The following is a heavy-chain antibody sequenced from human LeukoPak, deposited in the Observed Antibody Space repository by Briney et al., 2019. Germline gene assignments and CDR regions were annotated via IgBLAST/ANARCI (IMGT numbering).Heavy chain of an antibody. CDR1: NYSITSGYF. V-gene: IGHV4-38-2*02. CDR3: AKDGVFHDSDGYSFDY. CDR2: IYHSGTT. J-gene: IGHJ4*02. Sequence: PSETLSLTCAVSNYSITSGYFWGWIRQPPGKGLEWIASIYHSGTTYYNPSLRNRVTLFVDTSKNQFSLKLTSLTAADTAVYYCAKDGVFHDSDGYSFDYWGQGTLVTVSS. D-gene: IGHD3-22*01.